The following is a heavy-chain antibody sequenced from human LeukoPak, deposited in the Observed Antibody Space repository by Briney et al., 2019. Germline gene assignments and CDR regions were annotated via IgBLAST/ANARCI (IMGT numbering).Heavy chain of an antibody. CDR1: GGSISSGSYY. V-gene: IGHV4-61*02. J-gene: IGHJ6*03. D-gene: IGHD5-12*01. CDR2: IYTSGST. Sequence: ASQTLSLTCTVSGGSISSGSYYWSWIRQPAGKGLEWIGRIYTSGSTNYNPSLKSRVTISVDTSKNQFSLKLSSVTAADTAVYYCAREATGYYMDVWGKGTTVTVSS. CDR3: AREATGYYMDV.